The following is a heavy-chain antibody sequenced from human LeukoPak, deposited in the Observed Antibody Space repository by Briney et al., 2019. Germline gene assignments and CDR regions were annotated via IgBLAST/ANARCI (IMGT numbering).Heavy chain of an antibody. CDR2: INWNGGST. J-gene: IGHJ6*03. CDR1: GFTFDDYG. CDR3: ARAGVAKPMYYYMDV. D-gene: IGHD5-12*01. Sequence: GGSLRLSCAASGFTFDDYGMSWVRQAPGKGLEWVSGINWNGGSTGYADSVKGRFTISRDNAKNSLYLQMNSLRAEDTALYYCARAGVAKPMYYYMDVWGKGTTVTVSS. V-gene: IGHV3-20*04.